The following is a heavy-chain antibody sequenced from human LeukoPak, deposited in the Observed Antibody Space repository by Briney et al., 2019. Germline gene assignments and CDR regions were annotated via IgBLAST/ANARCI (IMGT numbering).Heavy chain of an antibody. Sequence: GGSLRLSCAASGFTFSSYAMSWVRQAPGKGLEWVSAISGSGGSTYYADSVKGRFTISRDNSKNTLYLQMNSLRAEDTAVYYCAEDVGPDYGDPRSVYYMDVWGKGTTVTVSS. CDR1: GFTFSSYA. V-gene: IGHV3-23*01. D-gene: IGHD4-17*01. CDR2: ISGSGGST. CDR3: AEDVGPDYGDPRSVYYMDV. J-gene: IGHJ6*03.